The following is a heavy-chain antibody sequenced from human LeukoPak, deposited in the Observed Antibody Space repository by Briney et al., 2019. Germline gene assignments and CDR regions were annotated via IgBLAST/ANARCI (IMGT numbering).Heavy chain of an antibody. Sequence: GGSLRLSCAASGFRFSTYWMSWVRQTPGKGLEWVANIKQDGIDKYYVDSVRGRFTISRDNAKNSLYLQMSGLRAEDTAVYFCARKGVVTTPTKNAFDLWGPGTVVTVSS. D-gene: IGHD2-21*02. J-gene: IGHJ3*01. CDR2: IKQDGIDK. V-gene: IGHV3-7*01. CDR1: GFRFSTYW. CDR3: ARKGVVTTPTKNAFDL.